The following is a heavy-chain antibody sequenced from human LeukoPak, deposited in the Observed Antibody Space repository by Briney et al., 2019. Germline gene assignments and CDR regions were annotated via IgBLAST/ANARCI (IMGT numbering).Heavy chain of an antibody. Sequence: ASGKVSCKASGYSFTGYHMHWVRQAPGQGLEWMGWINPNSGGANYAQKFQGRVTMTRDTSISTAYMELSRLRSDDTAVYYCAVGGTGYNTFDYWSQGTLVTVSS. D-gene: IGHD3/OR15-3a*01. CDR3: AVGGTGYNTFDY. CDR2: INPNSGGA. CDR1: GYSFTGYH. V-gene: IGHV1-2*02. J-gene: IGHJ4*02.